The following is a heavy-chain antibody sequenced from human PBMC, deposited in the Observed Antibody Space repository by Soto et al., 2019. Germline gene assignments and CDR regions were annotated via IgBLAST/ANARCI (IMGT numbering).Heavy chain of an antibody. J-gene: IGHJ6*03. CDR3: ARHGRGYYYGSHYYMDV. V-gene: IGHV4-39*01. Sequence: LSLTCTVSGGSISSSSYYWGWIRQPPGKGLEWIGSIYYSGSTYYNPSLKSRVTISVDTSKNQFSLKLSSVTAADTAVYYCARHGRGYYYGSHYYMDVWGKGTTVTVSS. D-gene: IGHD3-10*01. CDR1: GGSISSSSYY. CDR2: IYYSGST.